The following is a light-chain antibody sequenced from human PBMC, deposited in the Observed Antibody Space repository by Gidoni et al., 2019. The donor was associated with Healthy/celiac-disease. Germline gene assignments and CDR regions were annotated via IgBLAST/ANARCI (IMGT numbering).Light chain of an antibody. CDR3: QQYDNLPS. CDR1: QDISNY. Sequence: DIQMTQSPSSLSASVGDRVTITCQASQDISNYLNWYQQKPGKAPKLLIYDASNLETGVPSRFSESGSGTDFTFTISSLQPEHIATYYCQQYDNLPSFGGGTKVEIK. V-gene: IGKV1-33*01. J-gene: IGKJ4*01. CDR2: DAS.